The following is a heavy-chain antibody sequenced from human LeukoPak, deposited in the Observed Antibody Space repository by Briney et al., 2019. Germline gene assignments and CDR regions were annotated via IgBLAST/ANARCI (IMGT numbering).Heavy chain of an antibody. Sequence: AGGSLRLSCAASGFTFGSYAMSWVRQAPGKGLEWVSAISGSGGSTYYADSVKGRFTISRDNSKNTLYLQMNSLRAEDTAVYYCARNSSWYYFDYWGQGTLVTVSS. CDR3: ARNSSWYYFDY. CDR1: GFTFGSYA. D-gene: IGHD6-13*01. V-gene: IGHV3-23*01. CDR2: ISGSGGST. J-gene: IGHJ4*02.